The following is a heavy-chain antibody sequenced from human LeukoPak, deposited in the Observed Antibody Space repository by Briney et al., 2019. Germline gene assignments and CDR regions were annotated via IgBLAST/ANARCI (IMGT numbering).Heavy chain of an antibody. CDR2: IYSDGSST. J-gene: IGHJ4*02. V-gene: IGHV3-74*01. CDR1: GFTFSSYW. D-gene: IGHD4-23*01. Sequence: GGSLRLSCAASGFTFSSYWMHWVRQAPGKGLVWVARIYSDGSSTTYADSVKGRFTISGDNAKNTLYLQMNSLRAEDTAIYYCAKEVTKVITPGVDYWGQGTLVTVSP. CDR3: AKEVTKVITPGVDY.